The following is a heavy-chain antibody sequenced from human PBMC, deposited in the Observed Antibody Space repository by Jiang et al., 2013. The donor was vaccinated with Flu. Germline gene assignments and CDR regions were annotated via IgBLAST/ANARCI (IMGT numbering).Heavy chain of an antibody. J-gene: IGHJ4*02. V-gene: IGHV6-1*01. CDR2: AYYRSKWFI. D-gene: IGHD1-1*01. CDR3: ARRGDHNAYYDY. Sequence: QTLSLTCAISGDSVSSNSATWDWIRQSPSRGLEWLGKAYYRSKWFIDYGVSVKSRITVSPDTSKNQFSLRLTSVTPEDTAVYYCARRGDHNAYYDYWGQGTLVTVSS. CDR1: GDSVSSNSAT.